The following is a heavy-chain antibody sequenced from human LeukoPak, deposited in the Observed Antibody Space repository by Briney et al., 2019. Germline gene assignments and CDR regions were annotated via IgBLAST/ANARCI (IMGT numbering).Heavy chain of an antibody. CDR2: IYDDNT. CDR3: AARKVRGVWFYLDY. V-gene: IGHV3-23*01. J-gene: IGHJ4*02. Sequence: GGSLRLSCAASGFSVSAYAMAWVRQAPGKGKEWVSTIYDDNTYYADSVKGRFAISTDNSKNTLYLQMNSLRVEDTAVYFCAARKVRGVWFYLDYWGQGTLVTVSS. CDR1: GFSVSAYA. D-gene: IGHD3-10*01.